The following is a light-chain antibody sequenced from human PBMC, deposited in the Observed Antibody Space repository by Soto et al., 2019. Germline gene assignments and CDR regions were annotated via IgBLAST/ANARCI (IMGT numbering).Light chain of an antibody. CDR1: QSISTY. V-gene: IGKV3-15*01. CDR3: QQYNDWPPT. J-gene: IGKJ1*01. Sequence: EIVMTQSPASLSLSPGERATLSCMANQSISTYLAWYQQKPGQAPRLLIYGASTRATGIPVRFSGSGSGTEFTLTISSLQSEDFAVYYCQQYNDWPPTFGQGTKVDIK. CDR2: GAS.